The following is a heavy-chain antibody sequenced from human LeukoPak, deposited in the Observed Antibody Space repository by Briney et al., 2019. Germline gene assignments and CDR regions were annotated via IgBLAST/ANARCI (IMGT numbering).Heavy chain of an antibody. CDR3: ARDLTYCSSTSCSPGDAFDI. D-gene: IGHD2-2*01. J-gene: IGHJ3*02. CDR1: GFTFSSHW. CDR2: IKQDGSEK. Sequence: GGSLRLSCAASGFTFSSHWMSWVRQAPGKGLEWVANIKQDGSEKYYVDSVKGRFTISRDNAKNSLYLQMNSLRAEDTAVYYCARDLTYCSSTSCSPGDAFDIWGQGTMVTVSS. V-gene: IGHV3-7*01.